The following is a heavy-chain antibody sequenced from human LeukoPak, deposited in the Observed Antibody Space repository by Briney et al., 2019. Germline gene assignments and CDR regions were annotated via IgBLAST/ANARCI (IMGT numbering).Heavy chain of an antibody. Sequence: SETLSLTCTVSGGSISSSSYYWGWIRQPPGKGLEWIGSIYYSGSTYYNPSLKSRVTISVDTSKNQFSLKLSSVTAADTAVYYCARHLARRWETGDYYFDYWGQGTLVTVSS. CDR3: ARHLARRWETGDYYFDY. CDR1: GGSISSSSYY. CDR2: IYYSGST. J-gene: IGHJ4*02. V-gene: IGHV4-39*01. D-gene: IGHD7-27*01.